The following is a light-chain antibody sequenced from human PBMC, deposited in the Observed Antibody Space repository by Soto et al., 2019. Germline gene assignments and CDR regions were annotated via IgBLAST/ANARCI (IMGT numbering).Light chain of an antibody. CDR1: SSDVGGYNY. CDR2: DVS. J-gene: IGLJ1*01. V-gene: IGLV2-8*01. CDR3: SSYAGSNNLGV. Sequence: QSALTQPPSASGSHGQSVTISCTGTSSDVGGYNYVSWYQQHPGKAPKLMIYDVSKRPSGVPDRFSGSKSGNTASLTVSGLQAEDEADYYCSSYAGSNNLGVFGTGTKLTVL.